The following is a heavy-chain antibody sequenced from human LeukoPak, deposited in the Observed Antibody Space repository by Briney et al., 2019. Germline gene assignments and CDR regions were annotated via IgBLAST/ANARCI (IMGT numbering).Heavy chain of an antibody. D-gene: IGHD2-15*01. CDR3: ARDGRGGNNVDYFDY. CDR1: GYIFTVYY. J-gene: IGHJ4*02. V-gene: IGHV1-2*02. Sequence: ASVKVSCKASGYIFTVYYMHWVRQAPGQGLEWMGWMNPNSGGTNHAQKFQGRVTMTRDTSISTAYMELSGVRSDDTAVYYCARDGRGGNNVDYFDYWGQGTLVTVSS. CDR2: MNPNSGGT.